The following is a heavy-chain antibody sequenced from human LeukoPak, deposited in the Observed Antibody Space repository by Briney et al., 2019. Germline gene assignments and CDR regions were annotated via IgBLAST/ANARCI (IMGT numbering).Heavy chain of an antibody. J-gene: IGHJ4*02. V-gene: IGHV3-30*14. CDR2: ISYDGSNK. D-gene: IGHD6-13*01. CDR1: GFTFSSYA. CDR3: AREYSSSWGDY. Sequence: GGSLRLSCAASGFTFSSYALHWVRHAPGKGLDWVAVISYDGSNKYYADSVKGRFTISRDNSKNTLYLQMNSLRAEDTAVYYCAREYSSSWGDYWGQGTLVTVSS.